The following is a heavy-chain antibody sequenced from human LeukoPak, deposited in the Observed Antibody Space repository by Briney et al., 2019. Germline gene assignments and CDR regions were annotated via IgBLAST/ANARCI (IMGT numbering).Heavy chain of an antibody. CDR3: ARARVAVANFDY. Sequence: ASVKVSCKASGYTLTGYYMHWVRQAPGQGLEWMGWINPNSGGTNYAQKFQGRVTMTTDTSIRTAYMELSRLRSDDTAVYYCARARVAVANFDYWGQGTLVTVSS. V-gene: IGHV1-2*02. J-gene: IGHJ4*02. D-gene: IGHD6-19*01. CDR1: GYTLTGYY. CDR2: INPNSGGT.